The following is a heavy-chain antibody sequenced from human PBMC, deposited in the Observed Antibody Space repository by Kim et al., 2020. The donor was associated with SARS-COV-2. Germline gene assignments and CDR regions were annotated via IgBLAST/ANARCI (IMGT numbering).Heavy chain of an antibody. CDR1: GYTFTSYD. V-gene: IGHV1-8*01. Sequence: ASVKVSCKASGYTFTSYDINWVRQATGQGLEWMGWMNPNSGNTGYAQKFQGRVTMTRNTSISTAYMELSSLRSEDTAVYYCARNYGSGSYYNGWFDPWGQGTLVTVSS. CDR2: MNPNSGNT. J-gene: IGHJ5*02. D-gene: IGHD3-10*01. CDR3: ARNYGSGSYYNGWFDP.